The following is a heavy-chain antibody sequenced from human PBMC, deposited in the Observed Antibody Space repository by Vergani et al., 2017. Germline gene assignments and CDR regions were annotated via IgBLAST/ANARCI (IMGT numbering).Heavy chain of an antibody. CDR1: GGTFSSYA. D-gene: IGHD5-18*01. CDR2: IIPIFGTA. Sequence: QVQLVQSGAEVKKPGSPVKVSCKASGGTFSSYAISWVRQAPGQGLEWMGGIIPIFGTANYAQKFQGRVTITADESTSTAYMELSSLRSEDTAVYYCARGAYSYRETDLEWAGGFYYYYGMDVWGQGTTVTVSS. V-gene: IGHV1-69*12. J-gene: IGHJ6*02. CDR3: ARGAYSYRETDLEWAGGFYYYYGMDV.